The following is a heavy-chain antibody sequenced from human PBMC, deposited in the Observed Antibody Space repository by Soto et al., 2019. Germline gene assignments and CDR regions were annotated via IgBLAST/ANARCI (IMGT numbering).Heavy chain of an antibody. CDR3: AKKIKWLESP. V-gene: IGHV3-23*01. CDR2: ISGSGGST. D-gene: IGHD3-22*01. CDR1: GVSISRYA. J-gene: IGHJ5*02. Sequence: GRPLRLYCAAAGVSISRYAMNWDRKAPGKGLEWVSAISGSGGSTYYADSVKGRFTISRDNSKNTLYLQMNSLRAEETAVYYCAKKIKWLESPWGQGTLVTVSS.